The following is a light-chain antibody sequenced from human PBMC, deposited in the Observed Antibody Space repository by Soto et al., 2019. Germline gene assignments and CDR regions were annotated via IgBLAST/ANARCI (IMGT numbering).Light chain of an antibody. J-gene: IGLJ3*02. CDR3: TSYTRSDIGV. Sequence: QSALTQPASVSGSPGQSITISCTGTSSDVGGYDFVSWYQQRPGKAPKLIIYDVSNRPSGVSNRFSGSKSGNTASLTISGLQAEDVADYYCTSYTRSDIGVFGGGTKLTVL. CDR1: SSDVGGYDF. V-gene: IGLV2-14*01. CDR2: DVS.